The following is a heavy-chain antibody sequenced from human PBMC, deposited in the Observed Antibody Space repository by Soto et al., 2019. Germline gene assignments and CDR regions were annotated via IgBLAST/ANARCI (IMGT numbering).Heavy chain of an antibody. D-gene: IGHD6-13*01. V-gene: IGHV2-5*02. Sequence: QITLKESGPTLVKPTQPLTLTCTFSGFSLSSSGVGVGWIRQPPGKALEWLALIYWDDDKRYSPSLRSRLTIAKDTSKTQVVLTKTHMDPVDTATYYCAHRGDSSWYFDYWGQGTLVTVSS. CDR2: IYWDDDK. CDR3: AHRGDSSWYFDY. CDR1: GFSLSSSGVG. J-gene: IGHJ4*02.